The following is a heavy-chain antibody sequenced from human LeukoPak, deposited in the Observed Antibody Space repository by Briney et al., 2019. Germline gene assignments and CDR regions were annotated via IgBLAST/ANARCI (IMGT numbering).Heavy chain of an antibody. CDR2: IYHSGST. Sequence: PSETLSLTCAVYGGSFSGYYWGWIRQPPGKGLEWIGSIYHSGSTYYNPSLKSRVTISVDTSKNQFSLKLSSVTAADTAVYYCARGLGMVGATRDPDDWYFDLWGRGTLVTVSS. J-gene: IGHJ2*01. V-gene: IGHV4-38-2*01. D-gene: IGHD1-26*01. CDR1: GGSFSGYY. CDR3: ARGLGMVGATRDPDDWYFDL.